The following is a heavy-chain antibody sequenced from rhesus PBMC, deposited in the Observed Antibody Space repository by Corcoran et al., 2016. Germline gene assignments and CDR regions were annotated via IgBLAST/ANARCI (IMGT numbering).Heavy chain of an antibody. D-gene: IGHD3-3*01. CDR2: ISYDGSKK. CDR3: ARDLHRYYNFWSVYYPVYGLDS. J-gene: IGHJ6*01. CDR1: GFTFSSSG. Sequence: EVQLVVSGGGLVQPGGSLRLSCAASGFTFSSSGMHWVRQAPGKGLEWVAVISYDGSKKYYGDTLKDRFTISRDNSKKMLYLQMNNLKWEETAVYDCARDLHRYYNFWSVYYPVYGLDSWGQGVVVTVSS. V-gene: IGHV3-54*02.